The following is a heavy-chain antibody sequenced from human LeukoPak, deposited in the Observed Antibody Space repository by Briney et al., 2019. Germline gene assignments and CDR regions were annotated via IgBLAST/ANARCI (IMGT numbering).Heavy chain of an antibody. J-gene: IGHJ6*03. V-gene: IGHV4-4*02. D-gene: IGHD3-10*01. CDR2: IYHSGST. CDR1: GGSISSSNW. CDR3: ARGGSGSYHYYYYYMDV. Sequence: PSETLSLTCAVSGGSISSSNWWSWVRQPPGKGLEWIGEIYHSGSTNYNPSLKSRVTISVDKSKNQFSLKLSSVTAADTAVYYCARGGSGSYHYYYYYMDVWGKGTTVTISS.